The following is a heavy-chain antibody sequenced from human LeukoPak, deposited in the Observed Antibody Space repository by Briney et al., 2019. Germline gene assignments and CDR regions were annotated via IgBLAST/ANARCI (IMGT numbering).Heavy chain of an antibody. CDR2: ISGSGGST. CDR3: AKLYSCSGGSCYDFLDY. CDR1: GFTFSSYS. J-gene: IGHJ4*02. Sequence: GGSLRLSCAASGFTFSSYSMNWVRQAPGKGLEWVSAISGSGGSTYYADSVKGRFTISRDNSKNTLYLQMNSLRAEDTAVYYCAKLYSCSGGSCYDFLDYWGQGTLVTVSS. D-gene: IGHD2-15*01. V-gene: IGHV3-23*01.